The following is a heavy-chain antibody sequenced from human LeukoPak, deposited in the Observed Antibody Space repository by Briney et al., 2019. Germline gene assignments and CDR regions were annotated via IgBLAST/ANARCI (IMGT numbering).Heavy chain of an antibody. Sequence: GGSLRLSCAASGFTFSLYSMNWVRQAPGKGLEWVAVIWYDGSNKYYADSVKGRFTISRDNSKNTLYLQMNSLRAEDTAVYYCAKDLSLGAIDYWGQGTLVTVSS. J-gene: IGHJ4*02. CDR3: AKDLSLGAIDY. D-gene: IGHD1-26*01. V-gene: IGHV3-33*06. CDR1: GFTFSLYS. CDR2: IWYDGSNK.